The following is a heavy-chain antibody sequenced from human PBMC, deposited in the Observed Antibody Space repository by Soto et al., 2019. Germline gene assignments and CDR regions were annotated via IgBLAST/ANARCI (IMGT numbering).Heavy chain of an antibody. CDR3: ARHGYTSGRTYFDY. V-gene: IGHV4-39*01. CDR2: IYYSGST. Sequence: PSETLSLTCTVSGGSMSTGGYYWSWIRQHPGKGLEWIGYIYYSGSTYSNPSLKSRLTTSLDTSKNQFSLKLTSVTAADTAVYYCARHGYTSGRTYFDYWGQGTLVTVSS. J-gene: IGHJ4*02. D-gene: IGHD6-19*01. CDR1: GGSMSTGGYY.